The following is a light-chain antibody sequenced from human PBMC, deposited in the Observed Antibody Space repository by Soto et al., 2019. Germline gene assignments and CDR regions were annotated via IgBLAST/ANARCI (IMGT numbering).Light chain of an antibody. CDR3: QQYGSSQA. CDR1: QSVSSN. CDR2: GAS. Sequence: TQSPATLSVARGERTALCCRASQSVSSNLAWYQQKPGQAPRLLIYGASTFAHRMADGFSVRGSETGLTVITIKRESADFVVYLGQQYGSSQALGPGTKVDIK. J-gene: IGKJ1*01. V-gene: IGKV3-20*01.